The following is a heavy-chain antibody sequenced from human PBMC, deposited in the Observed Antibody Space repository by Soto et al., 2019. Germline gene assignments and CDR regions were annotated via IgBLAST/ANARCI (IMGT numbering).Heavy chain of an antibody. J-gene: IGHJ4*02. CDR2: INAGNGNT. Sequence: QVQLVQSGAEVKKPGASVKGSCKASGYTFTSYAMHWVRQAPGQRLEWMGWINAGNGNTKYSQKFQGRVIITRDTSASTADMELSSLRSEDTAVYYCAGSIVVVTAADYWGQGTLVTVSS. D-gene: IGHD2-21*02. V-gene: IGHV1-3*01. CDR3: AGSIVVVTAADY. CDR1: GYTFTSYA.